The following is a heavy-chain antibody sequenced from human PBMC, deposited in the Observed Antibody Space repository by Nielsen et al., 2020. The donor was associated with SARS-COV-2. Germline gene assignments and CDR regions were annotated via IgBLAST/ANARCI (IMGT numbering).Heavy chain of an antibody. D-gene: IGHD3-22*01. J-gene: IGHJ3*02. CDR2: IWYDGSNK. V-gene: IGHV3-33*06. Sequence: VRQAPGKGLEWVAGIWYDGSNKYYADSVKGRFTISRDNSKNTLYLQMNSLRAEDTAVYYCAKDLGVTYYYDSSGRQQGAFDIWGQGTMVTVSS. CDR3: AKDLGVTYYYDSSGRQQGAFDI.